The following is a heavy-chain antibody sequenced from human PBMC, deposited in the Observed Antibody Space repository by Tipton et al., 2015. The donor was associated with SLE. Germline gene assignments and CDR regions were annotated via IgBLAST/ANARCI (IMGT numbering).Heavy chain of an antibody. CDR3: TRVPRYNWNYIAD. CDR1: GGSFSGYY. V-gene: IGHV4-34*01. Sequence: AGLVKPSETLSLTCAVYGGSFSGYYWSWIRQPPGKGLEWIGEINHSGSTNYNPSLKSRVTISVDTSKNQFSLKLSSVTAADTAVYHCTRVPRYNWNYIADWGQGTLVSVSS. D-gene: IGHD1-7*01. CDR2: INHSGST. J-gene: IGHJ4*02.